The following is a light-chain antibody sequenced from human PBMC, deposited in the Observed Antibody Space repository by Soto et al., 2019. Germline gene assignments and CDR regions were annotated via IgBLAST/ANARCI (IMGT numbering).Light chain of an antibody. CDR3: LQYYTSPEA. J-gene: IGKJ1*01. V-gene: IGKV4-1*01. Sequence: DIVMTQSPDSLAVSLGERATINCKSSQSILYSSNNKNYLAWYQQKPGQRPKLLIYWASTRESGLPDRFSGSGSGTDFTLNISSLQAEDAAVYYCLQYYTSPEAFGQGTKVEIK. CDR1: QSILYSSNNKNY. CDR2: WAS.